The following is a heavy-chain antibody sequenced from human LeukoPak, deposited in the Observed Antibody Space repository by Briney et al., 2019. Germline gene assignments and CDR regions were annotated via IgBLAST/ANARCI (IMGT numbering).Heavy chain of an antibody. CDR2: IWHSGST. D-gene: IGHD4-11*01. V-gene: IGHV4-59*12. CDR1: GGSISPYY. J-gene: IGHJ4*02. Sequence: SETLSLTCTMSGGSISPYYWSWIRQPPGKGLEWIGEIWHSGSTNYNPSLKSRVTMSVDKSKNHFSLKLSSVTAADTAVYYCARDMGDDYSNYYYFDYWGQGTLVTVSS. CDR3: ARDMGDDYSNYYYFDY.